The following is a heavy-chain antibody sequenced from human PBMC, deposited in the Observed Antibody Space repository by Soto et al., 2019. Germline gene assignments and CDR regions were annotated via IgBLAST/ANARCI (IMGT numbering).Heavy chain of an antibody. J-gene: IGHJ6*02. Sequence: PGGSQRLSCAASGLPFSGSPIHWVRQASGKGLEWVGRIRNKANTYATAYATSVKGRFTISRDDSKNTTYLQMNSLKTEDTAVYFCTRPGFGDFVDPYDYGIDVWGQGTTVTV. V-gene: IGHV3-73*01. CDR2: IRNKANTYAT. CDR3: TRPGFGDFVDPYDYGIDV. CDR1: GLPFSGSP. D-gene: IGHD2-2*01.